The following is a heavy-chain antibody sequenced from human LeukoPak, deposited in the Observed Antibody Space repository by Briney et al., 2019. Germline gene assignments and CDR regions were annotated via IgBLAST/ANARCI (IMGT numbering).Heavy chain of an antibody. Sequence: SETLSLTCAVYGGSFSGDYWSWIRQPPGKGLEWIGEINHSGSTNYNPSLKSRVTISVDTSKNQFSLKLSSVTAADTAVHYCARGWYYFEYWGQGTLVTVSS. J-gene: IGHJ4*02. V-gene: IGHV4-34*01. CDR2: INHSGST. CDR3: ARGWYYFEY. D-gene: IGHD2-8*02. CDR1: GGSFSGDY.